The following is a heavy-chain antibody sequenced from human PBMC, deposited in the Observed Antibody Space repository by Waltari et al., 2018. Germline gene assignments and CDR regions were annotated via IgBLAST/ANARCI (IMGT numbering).Heavy chain of an antibody. D-gene: IGHD1-26*01. CDR1: GGSISSDY. V-gene: IGHV4-4*07. Sequence: QVQLQESGPGLVKPSETLSLTCTVSGGSISSDYWSWIRQTAARGLEWVGRICTSGSTNDKPSRKRRVTMSVDTSKNQFSLKLNSGIAADTAVYYCARGVSGSYGYYYSYMDVWGKGTTVTVSS. CDR2: ICTSGST. CDR3: ARGVSGSYGYYYSYMDV. J-gene: IGHJ6*03.